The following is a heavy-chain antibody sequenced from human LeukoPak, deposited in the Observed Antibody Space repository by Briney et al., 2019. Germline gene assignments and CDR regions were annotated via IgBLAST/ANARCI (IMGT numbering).Heavy chain of an antibody. J-gene: IGHJ6*03. Sequence: EPSETLSLTCAVSGGSISSSNWWSWVRQPPGKGLEWIGEIYHSGSTNYNPSLKSRVTISVDKSKNQFSLKLSSVTAADTAVYYCARAWSSSWSYYYYYMDVWGKGTTVTVSS. V-gene: IGHV4-4*02. CDR3: ARAWSSSWSYYYYYMDV. CDR2: IYHSGST. D-gene: IGHD6-13*01. CDR1: GGSISSSNW.